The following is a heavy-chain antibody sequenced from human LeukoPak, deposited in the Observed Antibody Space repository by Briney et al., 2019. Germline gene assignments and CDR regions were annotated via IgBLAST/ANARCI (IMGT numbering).Heavy chain of an antibody. J-gene: IGHJ4*02. CDR1: GFTFSSYS. D-gene: IGHD2-21*01. CDR3: ARLAYCGGHCYEPLFDY. Sequence: PGGSLRLSCAASGFTFSSYSMNWVRQAPGKGLEWVSSISSSSSYIYYADSVKGRFTISRDNAKNSLYLQMNSLRAEDTAVYYCARLAYCGGHCYEPLFDYWGQGTLVTVSS. CDR2: ISSSSSYI. V-gene: IGHV3-21*01.